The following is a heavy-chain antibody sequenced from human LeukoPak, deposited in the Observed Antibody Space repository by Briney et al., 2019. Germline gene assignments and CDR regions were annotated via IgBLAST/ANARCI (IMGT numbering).Heavy chain of an antibody. CDR1: GYTFTNYG. J-gene: IGHJ4*02. CDR2: ISAYNGNT. Sequence: ASVKVSCKASGYTFTNYGIRWVRQAPGQGLEWMGWISAYNGNTNSAQKLQGRVTMTTDTSTSTAYMELRSLRSDDTAVYYCARDRGDTSGWGVDYWGQGTLVTVSS. CDR3: ARDRGDTSGWGVDY. D-gene: IGHD6-19*01. V-gene: IGHV1-18*01.